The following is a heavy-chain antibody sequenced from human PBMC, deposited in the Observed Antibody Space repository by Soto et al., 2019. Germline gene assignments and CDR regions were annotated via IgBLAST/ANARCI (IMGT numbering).Heavy chain of an antibody. CDR2: IIPIFGTA. CDR1: GGTFSSYA. J-gene: IGHJ4*02. CDR3: AREAGGGGDWTPDVY. V-gene: IGHV1-69*13. Sequence: SVKVSCKASGGTFSSYAISWVRQAPGQGLEWMGGIIPIFGTANYAQKFQGRVTITADESTSTAYMELSSLRSEDTAVYYCAREAGGGGDWTPDVYWGKGTRVTV. D-gene: IGHD2-21*02.